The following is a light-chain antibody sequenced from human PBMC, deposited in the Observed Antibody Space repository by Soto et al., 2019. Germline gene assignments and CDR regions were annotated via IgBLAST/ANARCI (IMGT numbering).Light chain of an antibody. CDR3: QQRSNWLFT. V-gene: IGKV3-11*01. Sequence: EIVLTQSPATLSLSPGETVTLSCRASQSVSSYLAWYQQKPGQAPRLLIYDASNRATGIPARFSGSGSGTDFTLTISSLEPEDFAVYYCQQRSNWLFTFGPGTKVDIK. J-gene: IGKJ3*01. CDR2: DAS. CDR1: QSVSSY.